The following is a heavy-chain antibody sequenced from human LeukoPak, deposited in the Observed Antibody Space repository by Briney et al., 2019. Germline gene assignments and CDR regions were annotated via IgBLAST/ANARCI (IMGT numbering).Heavy chain of an antibody. CDR3: ARAGCSGGSCYESRGAFDI. J-gene: IGHJ3*02. D-gene: IGHD2-15*01. Sequence: ASVKVSCKTSGYIFASYGLTWVRQAPGQGLEWMGWISANSGNTNYAQKFQGRVTMTTDISTTTAYMELKSLTSDDTAVYYCARAGCSGGSCYESRGAFDIWGQGTMVTVSS. CDR1: GYIFASYG. V-gene: IGHV1-18*01. CDR2: ISANSGNT.